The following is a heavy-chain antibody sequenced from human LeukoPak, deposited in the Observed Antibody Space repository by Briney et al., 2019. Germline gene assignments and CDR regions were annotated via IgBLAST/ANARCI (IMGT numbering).Heavy chain of an antibody. D-gene: IGHD3-9*01. V-gene: IGHV3-48*01. Sequence: GGSLRLSCAASGFTFSSYSMNWVRQAPGKGLEWVSYISSSSSTIYYADSVKGRFTISRDNAKNSLYLQMNSLRAEDTAVYYCARDAPFYDILTGYQKGVFDYWGQGTLVTVSP. J-gene: IGHJ4*02. CDR1: GFTFSSYS. CDR2: ISSSSSTI. CDR3: ARDAPFYDILTGYQKGVFDY.